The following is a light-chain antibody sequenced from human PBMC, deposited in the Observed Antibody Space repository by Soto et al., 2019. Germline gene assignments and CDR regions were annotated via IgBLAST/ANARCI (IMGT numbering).Light chain of an antibody. CDR3: CSYTTSNPRQQV. Sequence: QSALTQPASVSGSPGQSITISCTGTSSDVGGYNYVSWYQQHPGKAPKFMIYDVSNRPSGVSNRFSGSKSGNTASLTISGLQAEDEADYYCCSYTTSNPRQQVFGTGTKVTVL. J-gene: IGLJ1*01. CDR1: SSDVGGYNY. CDR2: DVS. V-gene: IGLV2-14*01.